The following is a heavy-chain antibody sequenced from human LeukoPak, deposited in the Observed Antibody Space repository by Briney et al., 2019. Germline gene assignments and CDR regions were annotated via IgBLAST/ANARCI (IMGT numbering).Heavy chain of an antibody. V-gene: IGHV4-34*01. Sequence: SETLSLTCAVYGGSFSGYYWSWIRQPPGKGLEWIGEINHSGSTNYNPSLKSRVTISVDTSKNQFSLNLSSVTAADTAVYYCARDLSGVTGYTYGRGIDYWGQGTLVTVSS. CDR3: ARDLSGVTGYTYGRGIDY. D-gene: IGHD5-18*01. J-gene: IGHJ4*02. CDR1: GGSFSGYY. CDR2: INHSGST.